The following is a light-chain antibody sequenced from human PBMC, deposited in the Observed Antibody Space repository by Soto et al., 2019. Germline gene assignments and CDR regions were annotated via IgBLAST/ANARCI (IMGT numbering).Light chain of an antibody. V-gene: IGLV1-40*01. CDR2: GNS. CDR3: HSYESSLSAL. Sequence: QSVLTQPPSVSGAPGQRVTISCTGSSSNIGAGYDVHWYQQLPGTAPKLLIYGNSNRPSGVPDRFSGSKSGTSASLAITGPQAEDEADYYCHSYESSLSALFGGGTKLPVL. J-gene: IGLJ3*02. CDR1: SSNIGAGYD.